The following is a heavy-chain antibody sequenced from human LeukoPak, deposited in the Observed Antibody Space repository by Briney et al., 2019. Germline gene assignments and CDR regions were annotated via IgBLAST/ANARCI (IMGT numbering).Heavy chain of an antibody. J-gene: IGHJ4*02. CDR3: ARVSSSGYYDVEYFFDY. Sequence: SETLSLTCTVSGDSISSATYYWGWIRHHPGKGLEWIGHIFYSGSTYYNPSLKSRIIISVDTSKNQFSLKLGSVTAADTAVYYCARVSSSGYYDVEYFFDYWGQGTLVTVSS. CDR2: IFYSGST. D-gene: IGHD3-22*01. V-gene: IGHV4-31*03. CDR1: GDSISSATYY.